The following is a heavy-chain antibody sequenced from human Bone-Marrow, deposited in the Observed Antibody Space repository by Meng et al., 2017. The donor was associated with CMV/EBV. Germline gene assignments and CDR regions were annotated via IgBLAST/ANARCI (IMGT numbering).Heavy chain of an antibody. V-gene: IGHV3-30*02. CDR2: IRYDGSNK. D-gene: IGHD1-1*01. J-gene: IGHJ6*01. Sequence: GGSLRLSCAASGFTFSSYGMHWVRQAPGKGLEWVAFIRYDGSNKYYADSVKGRFTISRDNSKNTLYLQMNSLRAEDTAVYYCVRYENLQHGMDVWGQGTTVTVYS. CDR1: GFTFSSYG. CDR3: VRYENLQHGMDV.